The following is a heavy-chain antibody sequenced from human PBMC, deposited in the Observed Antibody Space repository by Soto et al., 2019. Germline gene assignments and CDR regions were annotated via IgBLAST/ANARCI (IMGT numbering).Heavy chain of an antibody. CDR3: ARDQEQLGPYYFDY. CDR1: GGSISSGDYY. CDR2: IYYSGST. Sequence: PSETLSLTCTVSGGSISSGDYYWSWIRQPPGKGLEWIGYIYYSGSTYHNPSLKSRVTISVDTSKNQFSLKLSSVTAADTAVYYCARDQEQLGPYYFDYWGQGTLVTVSS. J-gene: IGHJ4*02. V-gene: IGHV4-30-4*01. D-gene: IGHD6-13*01.